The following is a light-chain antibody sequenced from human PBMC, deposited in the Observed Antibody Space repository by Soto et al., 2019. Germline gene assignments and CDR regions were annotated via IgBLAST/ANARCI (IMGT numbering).Light chain of an antibody. CDR1: QSISTY. CDR2: DAS. Sequence: EIVLTQSPAILSLYPGERATLYCRASQSISTYFSWSQQRPGQAPRLLVYDASKRATHIPARFSGSGSGTDFTLTISSLEPEDFAVYYCQLRSNWPPTWTFGPGTKVEIK. CDR3: QLRSNWPPTWT. J-gene: IGKJ1*01. V-gene: IGKV3-11*01.